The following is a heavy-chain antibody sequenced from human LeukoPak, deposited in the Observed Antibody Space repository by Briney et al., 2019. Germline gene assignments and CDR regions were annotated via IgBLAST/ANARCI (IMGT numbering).Heavy chain of an antibody. CDR1: GFTFSSYS. CDR3: ARPTPVTTFWFQH. CDR2: ISSSSSYI. J-gene: IGHJ1*01. V-gene: IGHV3-21*01. D-gene: IGHD4-17*01. Sequence: GGSLRLSCAASGFTFSSYSMNWVRQAPGKGLEWVSSISSSSSYIYYADSVKGRFTISRDNAKNSLYLQMNSLRAEDTAVYYCARPTPVTTFWFQHWGQGTLVTVSS.